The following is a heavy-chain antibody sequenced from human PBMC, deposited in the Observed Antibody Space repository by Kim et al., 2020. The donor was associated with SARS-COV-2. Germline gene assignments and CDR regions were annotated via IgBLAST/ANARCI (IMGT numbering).Heavy chain of an antibody. Sequence: ASVKVSCKVSGYTLTELSMHWVRQAPGKGLEWMGGFDPEDGETIYAQKFQGRVTMTEDTSTDTAYMELSSLRSEDTAVYYCATSRDSSGYYYDAFDIWGQGTMVTVSS. V-gene: IGHV1-24*01. CDR3: ATSRDSSGYYYDAFDI. D-gene: IGHD3-22*01. CDR1: GYTLTELS. CDR2: FDPEDGET. J-gene: IGHJ3*02.